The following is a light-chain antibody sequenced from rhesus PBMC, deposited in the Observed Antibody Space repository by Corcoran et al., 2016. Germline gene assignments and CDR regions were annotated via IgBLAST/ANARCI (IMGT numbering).Light chain of an antibody. CDR3: QQCSSRPHS. CDR2: KAS. J-gene: IGKJ2*01. CDR1: QGISSW. V-gene: IGKV1-22*01. Sequence: DIQMTQSPSSLSASVGDTVTITCRASQGISSWLAWYQQNTGKAPKLLIYKASSLQSGVPSRFSGSGSGTDFTLTISSLQSEDFASYYCQQCSSRPHSFGQGTKVEIK.